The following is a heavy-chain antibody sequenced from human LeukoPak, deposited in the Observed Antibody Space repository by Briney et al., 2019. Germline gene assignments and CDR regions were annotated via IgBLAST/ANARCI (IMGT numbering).Heavy chain of an antibody. J-gene: IGHJ4*02. Sequence: SGGSLRLSCAASGFTFSGFWMHWVRHAPGKGLVWVSVIYSAGSTDYGDSVKGRFTISRDNSQNTLYLQMNRLRAEDTAVYYCARGLRGRFDFWGQGTLVTVSS. V-gene: IGHV3-53*01. CDR2: IYSAGST. CDR1: GFTFSGFW. D-gene: IGHD3-10*01. CDR3: ARGLRGRFDF.